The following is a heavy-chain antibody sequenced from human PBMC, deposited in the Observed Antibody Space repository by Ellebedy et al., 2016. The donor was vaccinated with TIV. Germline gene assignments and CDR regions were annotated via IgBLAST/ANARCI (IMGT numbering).Heavy chain of an antibody. J-gene: IGHJ6*02. CDR1: GGTFSSYA. V-gene: IGHV1-69*13. CDR3: AREINPGSGSYPVHGMDV. Sequence: AASVKVSCKASGGTFSSYAISWARQAPGQGLEWMGGIIPIFGTANYAQKFQGRVTITADESTSTAYMELSSLRSEDTAVYYCAREINPGSGSYPVHGMDVWGQGTTVTVSS. CDR2: IIPIFGTA. D-gene: IGHD3-10*01.